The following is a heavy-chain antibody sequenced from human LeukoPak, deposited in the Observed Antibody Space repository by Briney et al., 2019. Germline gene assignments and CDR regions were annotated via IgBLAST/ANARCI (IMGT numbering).Heavy chain of an antibody. CDR3: ARIDYGDYNFYYYYMDV. Sequence: TSETLSLTCTVSGGSISTHYWSWIRQPPGKGLEWIGYISSGNTNYNPPLKSRVTISVDTSKNQFSLSLNSVTAADTAVYYCARIDYGDYNFYYYYMDVWGKGTTVTVSS. J-gene: IGHJ6*03. V-gene: IGHV4-59*11. CDR1: GGSISTHY. D-gene: IGHD4-17*01. CDR2: ISSGNT.